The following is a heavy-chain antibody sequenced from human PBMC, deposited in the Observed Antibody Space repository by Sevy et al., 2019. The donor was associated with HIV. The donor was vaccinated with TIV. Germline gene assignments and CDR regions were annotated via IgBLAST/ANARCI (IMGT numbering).Heavy chain of an antibody. V-gene: IGHV3-23*01. CDR3: RATATVTTFHDY. D-gene: IGHD4-17*01. Sequence: GSLRLSCAASGFIFNSYVMSWVHQAPGKGLEWVSGISGSGGSTYYADSVKGRFTISRDNFKNTLFLEMNSLRAEDTALYYCRATATVTTFHDYWGQGTLVTVSS. J-gene: IGHJ4*02. CDR2: ISGSGGST. CDR1: GFIFNSYV.